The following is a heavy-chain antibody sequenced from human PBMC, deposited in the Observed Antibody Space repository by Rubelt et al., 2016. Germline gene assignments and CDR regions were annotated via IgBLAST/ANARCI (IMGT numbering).Heavy chain of an antibody. J-gene: IGHJ5*02. CDR1: GGSISSYY. D-gene: IGHD3-10*01. Sequence: GPGLVKPSETLSLTCTVSGGSISSYYWSWIRQPPGKGLEWIGYIYYSGSTNYYPSLKSRVTISVDTSKNQFSLKLSSVTAADTAVYYCARRGSRGAYPTWGQGTLVTVSS. V-gene: IGHV4-59*08. CDR3: ARRGSRGAYPT. CDR2: IYYSGST.